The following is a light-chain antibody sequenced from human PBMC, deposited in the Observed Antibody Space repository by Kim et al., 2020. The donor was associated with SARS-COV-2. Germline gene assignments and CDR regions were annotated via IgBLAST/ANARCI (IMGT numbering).Light chain of an antibody. V-gene: IGKV3-11*01. CDR2: DAS. Sequence: EIVLTQSPATLSLSPGERATLSCRASQSVSSYLAWYQQKPGQAPRLLIYDASNRATCIPARFSGSGSGTDFTLTISSLGPEDFAVYYCQQRSNWLWTFGQGTKVEIK. J-gene: IGKJ1*01. CDR3: QQRSNWLWT. CDR1: QSVSSY.